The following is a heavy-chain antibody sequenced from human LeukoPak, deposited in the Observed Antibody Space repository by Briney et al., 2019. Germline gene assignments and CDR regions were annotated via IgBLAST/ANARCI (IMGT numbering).Heavy chain of an antibody. CDR1: GFTFTSND. CDR3: AKDLSGGSSNGFDS. CDR2: VRYDGSDR. D-gene: IGHD1-26*01. Sequence: GGSLRLSCAASGFTFTSNDMHWVRQAPGKGLEWVAFVRYDGSDRSYGDSVKGRFTISRDNSKNTLYLQMNSLRADDTAVYYCAKDLSGGSSNGFDSWGQGTLVTVSS. V-gene: IGHV3-30*02. J-gene: IGHJ5*01.